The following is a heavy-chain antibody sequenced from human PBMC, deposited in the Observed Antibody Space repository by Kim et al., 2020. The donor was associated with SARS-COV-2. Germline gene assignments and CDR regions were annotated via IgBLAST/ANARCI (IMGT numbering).Heavy chain of an antibody. V-gene: IGHV4-39*01. CDR2: T. Sequence: TFYNPSLRSRLIISVDASKIQFSLELSSVTAADTSFYYCSRHKWAHPLDPWGQGILVIVSS. J-gene: IGHJ5*02. CDR3: SRHKWAHPLDP. D-gene: IGHD1-26*01.